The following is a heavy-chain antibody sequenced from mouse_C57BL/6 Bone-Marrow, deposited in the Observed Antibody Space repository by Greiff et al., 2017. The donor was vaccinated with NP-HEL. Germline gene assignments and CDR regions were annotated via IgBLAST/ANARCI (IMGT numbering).Heavy chain of an antibody. J-gene: IGHJ2*01. Sequence: EVQVVESGPGLVKPSQSLSLTCSVTGYSITSCYYWNWIRRFPGNKLEWVGSISYDGSNNYSPSLKNRISITLDTSKNQFFLKLNSVTAEDTATYYCARAYGNYLDYWGQGTTLTVSS. D-gene: IGHD2-10*02. CDR1: GYSITSCYY. CDR3: ARAYGNYLDY. CDR2: ISYDGSN. V-gene: IGHV3-6*01.